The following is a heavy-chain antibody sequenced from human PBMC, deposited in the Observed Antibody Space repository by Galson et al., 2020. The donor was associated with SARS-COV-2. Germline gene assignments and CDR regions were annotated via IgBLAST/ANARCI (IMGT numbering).Heavy chain of an antibody. Sequence: GGSLRLSCAASGFTFSSYGMHWVRQAPGKGLEWVAVIWYDGSNKYYADSVKGRFTISRANSKNTLYLQMNSLRAEDTAVYYCAKDPFRVAGLYTYYDFWSGYGMDVWGQGTTVTVSS. CDR2: IWYDGSNK. V-gene: IGHV3-33*06. CDR1: GFTFSSYG. CDR3: AKDPFRVAGLYTYYDFWSGYGMDV. D-gene: IGHD3-3*01. J-gene: IGHJ6*02.